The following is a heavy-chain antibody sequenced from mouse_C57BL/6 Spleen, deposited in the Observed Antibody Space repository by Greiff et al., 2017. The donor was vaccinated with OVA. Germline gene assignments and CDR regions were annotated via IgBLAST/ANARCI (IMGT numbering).Heavy chain of an antibody. D-gene: IGHD2-5*01. V-gene: IGHV1-26*01. CDR1: GYTFTDYY. CDR2: INPKNGGT. CDR3: AAYYSNYAMDY. Sequence: VQLQQSGPELVKPGASVKISCKASGYTFTDYYMNWVKQSHGKSLEWIGDINPKNGGTSYNQKFKGKATLTVDKSSSTAYMELRSLTSEDSAVYYCAAYYSNYAMDYWGQGTSVTVSS. J-gene: IGHJ4*01.